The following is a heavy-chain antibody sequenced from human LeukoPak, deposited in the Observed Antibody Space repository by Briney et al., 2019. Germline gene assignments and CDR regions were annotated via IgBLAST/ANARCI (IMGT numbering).Heavy chain of an antibody. CDR2: ISSSSSTI. V-gene: IGHV3-48*01. Sequence: GRSLRLSCEVSGFTFRNYGMNWVRQAPGKGLEWVSYISSSSSTIYYADSVKGRFTISRDNAKNSLYLQMNSLRAEDTAVYYCASSRYCSGGSCYRILDYWGQGTLVTVSS. CDR3: ASSRYCSGGSCYRILDY. D-gene: IGHD2-15*01. CDR1: GFTFRNYG. J-gene: IGHJ4*02.